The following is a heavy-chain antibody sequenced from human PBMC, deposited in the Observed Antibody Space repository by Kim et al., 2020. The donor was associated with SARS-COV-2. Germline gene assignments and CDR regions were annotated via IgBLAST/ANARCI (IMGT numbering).Heavy chain of an antibody. V-gene: IGHV3-23*01. CDR1: GFTFSSYA. CDR2: ISGSGGST. CDR3: AKFPAYSSSWSLIRDY. J-gene: IGHJ4*02. D-gene: IGHD6-13*01. Sequence: GGSLRLSCAASGFTFSSYAMSWVRQAPGKGLEWVSAISGSGGSTYYADSVKGRFTISRDNSKNTLYLQMNSLRAEDTAVYYCAKFPAYSSSWSLIRDYWGQGTLVTVSS.